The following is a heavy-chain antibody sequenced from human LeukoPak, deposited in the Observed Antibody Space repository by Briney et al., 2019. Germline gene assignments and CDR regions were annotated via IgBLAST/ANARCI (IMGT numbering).Heavy chain of an antibody. CDR1: GGSISNTNW. D-gene: IGHD7-27*01. CDR2: IYYSGTT. V-gene: IGHV4-4*02. CDR3: ARGANWGSPDY. J-gene: IGHJ4*02. Sequence: SGTLSLTCGVSGGSISNTNWWSWVRQPPGKGLEWIGYIYYSGTTSYNPSLKSRVTISLDTSKNQFSLKLSSVTAADTAVYYCARGANWGSPDYWGQGTLVTVSS.